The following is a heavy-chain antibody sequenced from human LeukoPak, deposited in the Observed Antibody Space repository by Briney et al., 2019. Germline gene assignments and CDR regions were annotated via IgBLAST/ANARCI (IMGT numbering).Heavy chain of an antibody. J-gene: IGHJ4*02. CDR2: ISSSSSTI. V-gene: IGHV3-48*04. CDR3: ARDMGYSGSWPGYFDY. Sequence: QPGGSLRLSCAASGFTFSSYSMNWVRQAPGKGLEWVSYISSSSSTIYYADSVKGRFTVSRDNAKNSLYLQMKSLRAEDTTVYYCARDMGYSGSWPGYFDYWGQGVLVTVSS. D-gene: IGHD1-26*01. CDR1: GFTFSSYS.